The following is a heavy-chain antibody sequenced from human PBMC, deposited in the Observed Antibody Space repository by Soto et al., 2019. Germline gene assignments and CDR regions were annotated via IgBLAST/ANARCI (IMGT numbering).Heavy chain of an antibody. CDR3: AKWGFDYSNPSRWWFDP. Sequence: GGSLRLSCAASGFTFSSYAMSWVRQAPGKGLEWVSAISGSGGSTYYADSVKGRFTISRDNSKNTLYLQMNSLRAEDTAVYYCAKWGFDYSNPSRWWFDPWGQGTLVTVSS. D-gene: IGHD4-4*01. V-gene: IGHV3-23*01. CDR2: ISGSGGST. J-gene: IGHJ5*02. CDR1: GFTFSSYA.